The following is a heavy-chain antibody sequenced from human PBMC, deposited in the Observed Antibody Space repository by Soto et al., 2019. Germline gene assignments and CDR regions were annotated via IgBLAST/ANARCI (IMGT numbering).Heavy chain of an antibody. Sequence: GGSLRLSCAASGFAFTRYSMNFFRHAPGKWLEWVSSISSTTNYIYYGDSMKGRFTISRDNAKNSLYLEMNSLRAEDTAVYYCARESEDLTSNFDYWGQGTLVTVSS. CDR3: ARESEDLTSNFDY. J-gene: IGHJ4*02. CDR1: GFAFTRYS. V-gene: IGHV3-21*06. CDR2: ISSTTNYI.